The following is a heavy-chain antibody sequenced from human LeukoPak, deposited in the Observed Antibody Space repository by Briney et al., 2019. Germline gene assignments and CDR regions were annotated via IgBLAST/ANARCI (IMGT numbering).Heavy chain of an antibody. V-gene: IGHV3-64*01. Sequence: GGPLRLSCAASGFTFSSYAMHWVRQAPGKGLEYVSAISSNGGSTYYANSVKGRFTISRDNSKNTLYLQVGSLRAEDMAVYYCARRVGRGYYYMDVWGKGTTVTVSS. D-gene: IGHD3-10*01. J-gene: IGHJ6*03. CDR2: ISSNGGST. CDR3: ARRVGRGYYYMDV. CDR1: GFTFSSYA.